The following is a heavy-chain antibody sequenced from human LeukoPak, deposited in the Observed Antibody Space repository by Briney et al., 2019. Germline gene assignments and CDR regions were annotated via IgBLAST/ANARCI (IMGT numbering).Heavy chain of an antibody. CDR1: GSTFSSYA. D-gene: IGHD3-22*01. V-gene: IGHV3-23*01. Sequence: GGSLSPPCPPSGSTFSSYALSWFRQPQGKGLEWVSAISGSGGSTYYADSVKGRFTISRDNSKNTLYLQMNSLRAEDTAVYYCAKVYDGEDYWGQGTLVTVSS. CDR3: AKVYDGEDY. CDR2: ISGSGGST. J-gene: IGHJ4*02.